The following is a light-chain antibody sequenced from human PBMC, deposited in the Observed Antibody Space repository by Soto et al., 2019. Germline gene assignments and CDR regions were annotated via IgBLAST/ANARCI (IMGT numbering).Light chain of an antibody. CDR1: QSVSSY. J-gene: IGKJ4*01. V-gene: IGKV3-11*01. CDR2: DAS. CDR3: QHRSNWPLT. Sequence: EILLTQSPATLSFSPGEIATLSCRASQSVSSYLAWYQQKPGQAPRLLIYDASNRATGIPARFSGSGSGTDFTLTISSLEPEDFAVYYCQHRSNWPLTFGGGTKVDIK.